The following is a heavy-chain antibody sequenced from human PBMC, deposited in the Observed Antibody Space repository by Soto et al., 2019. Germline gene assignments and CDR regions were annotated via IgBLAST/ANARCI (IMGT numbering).Heavy chain of an antibody. D-gene: IGHD3-10*01. J-gene: IGHJ4*02. CDR2: INPGGGST. Sequence: GASVKVSWNASGYTLTSYYMHWVRQSPGQGLEWMGIINPGGGSTSYAQKFQGRVTMTRDTSTSTVYMELSSLRSEDTAVYYCARTTDPINMVRGIIYDYWGQGTLVTVSS. V-gene: IGHV1-46*01. CDR3: ARTTDPINMVRGIIYDY. CDR1: GYTLTSYY.